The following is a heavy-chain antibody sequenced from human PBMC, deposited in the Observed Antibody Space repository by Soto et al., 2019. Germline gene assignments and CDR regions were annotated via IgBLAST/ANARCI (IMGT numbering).Heavy chain of an antibody. CDR3: ARSTYYDILTGSYYYYAMDV. D-gene: IGHD3-9*01. V-gene: IGHV3-53*01. CDR1: GFTAFSNY. J-gene: IGHJ6*02. CDR2: IYSEGTP. Sequence: WGSLRLSCAASGFTAFSNYISFVRQSPFKWLEWVSVIYSEGTPYYADSVKGRFTISRENSNNTLYLHMNNLRAEDTAVYYCARSTYYDILTGSYYYYAMDVWGQGTTVTVSS.